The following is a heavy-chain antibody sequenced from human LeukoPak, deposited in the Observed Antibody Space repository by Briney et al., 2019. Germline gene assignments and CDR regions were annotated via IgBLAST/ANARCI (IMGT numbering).Heavy chain of an antibody. V-gene: IGHV3-7*03. CDR3: ARERYCSSTSCYNYGMDV. J-gene: IGHJ6*02. D-gene: IGHD2-2*02. Sequence: PGGSLRLSCAASGFTFSSYAMSWVRQAPGKGLEWVANIKQDGSEKYYVDSVKGRFTISRDNAKNSLYLQMNSLRAEDTAVYYCARERYCSSTSCYNYGMDVWGHGTTVTVSS. CDR2: IKQDGSEK. CDR1: GFTFSSYA.